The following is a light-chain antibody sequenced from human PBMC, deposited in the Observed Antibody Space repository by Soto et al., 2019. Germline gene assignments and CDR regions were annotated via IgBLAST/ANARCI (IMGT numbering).Light chain of an antibody. J-gene: IGKJ4*01. CDR3: QQFSSYPLT. CDR2: GAS. CDR1: QTVRNDY. Sequence: VFTHPTRSLSFAPGERATLSCRVCQTVRNDYLAWYQQKPGQAPRLLIYGASSRDTGIPDRFSGGGSGTDFTLTISRLEAEDFAVYYCQQFSSYPLTFGGGTKV. V-gene: IGKV3-20*01.